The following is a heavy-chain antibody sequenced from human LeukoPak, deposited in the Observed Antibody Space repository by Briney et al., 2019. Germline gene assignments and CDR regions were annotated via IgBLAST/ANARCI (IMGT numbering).Heavy chain of an antibody. D-gene: IGHD3-10*01. Sequence: GGSLRLSCAASGFTVSSNYMSWVRQAPGKGLEWVSVIYSGGSTYYADSVKGRFTISRDNSKNTLYLQMNSLRAEDTAVYYCARSFYGSGSTYYYYYYMDVWGKGTTVTISS. V-gene: IGHV3-66*01. CDR2: IYSGGST. CDR1: GFTVSSNY. J-gene: IGHJ6*03. CDR3: ARSFYGSGSTYYYYYYMDV.